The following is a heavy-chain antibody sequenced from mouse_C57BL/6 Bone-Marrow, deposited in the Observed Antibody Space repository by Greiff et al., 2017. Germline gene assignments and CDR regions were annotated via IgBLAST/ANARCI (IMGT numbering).Heavy chain of an antibody. Sequence: QVHVKQPGTELVKPGASVKLSCKASGYTFTSYWMHWVKQRPGQGLEWIGNINPSNGGTNYNEKFKSKATLTVDKSSGTAYMQLSSLTSADSAVYYCARWRDYLAWFAYWGQGTLVTVSA. J-gene: IGHJ3*01. D-gene: IGHD2-4*01. CDR2: INPSNGGT. V-gene: IGHV1-53*01. CDR3: ARWRDYLAWFAY. CDR1: GYTFTSYW.